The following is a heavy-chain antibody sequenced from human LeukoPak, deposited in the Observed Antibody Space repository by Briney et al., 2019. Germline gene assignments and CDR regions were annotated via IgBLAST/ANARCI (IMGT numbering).Heavy chain of an antibody. CDR2: INHSGST. V-gene: IGHV4-34*01. D-gene: IGHD3-16*01. CDR3: ARHRPLMDAFDI. J-gene: IGHJ3*02. Sequence: PSETLSLTCAVYGGSFSGYYWSWIRRPPGKGLEWIGEINHSGSTNYNPSLKSRVTISVDTSKNQFSLKLSSVTAADTAVYYCARHRPLMDAFDIWGQGTMVTVSS. CDR1: GGSFSGYY.